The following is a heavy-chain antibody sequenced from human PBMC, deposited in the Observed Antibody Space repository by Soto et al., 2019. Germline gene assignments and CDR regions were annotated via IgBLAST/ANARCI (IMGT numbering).Heavy chain of an antibody. V-gene: IGHV5-51*01. CDR3: ARQARVVITDFVWFDP. J-gene: IGHJ5*02. CDR1: GYSFTSYW. Sequence: HGESLKISCKGSGYSFTSYWIGWVRQMPGKGLEWMGIIYPGDSDTRYSPSFQGQVTISADKSISTAYLQWSSLKASDTAMYYCARQARVVITDFVWFDPWGQGTLVTVSS. D-gene: IGHD3-22*01. CDR2: IYPGDSDT.